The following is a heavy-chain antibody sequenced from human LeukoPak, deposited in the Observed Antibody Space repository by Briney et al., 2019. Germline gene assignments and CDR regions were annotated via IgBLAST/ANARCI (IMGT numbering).Heavy chain of an antibody. D-gene: IGHD2-2*01. Sequence: GGSLRLSCAASGFTFSNYWMHWVRQAPGKGLVWVSHINSDGSSTSYADSVKGRFTISRDNAKNTLYLQMNSLKTEDTAVYYCTTDVYCSSTSCLPFDYWGQGTLVTVSS. CDR1: GFTFSNYW. CDR2: INSDGSST. J-gene: IGHJ4*02. CDR3: TTDVYCSSTSCLPFDY. V-gene: IGHV3-74*01.